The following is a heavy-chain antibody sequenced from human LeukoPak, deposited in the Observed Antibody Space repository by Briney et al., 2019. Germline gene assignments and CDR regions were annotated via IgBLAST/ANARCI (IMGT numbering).Heavy chain of an antibody. CDR1: GYTFTSYG. Sequence: ASVKVSFKASGYTFTSYGISWVRQAPGQGLEWMGWISAYNGNTNYAQKLQGRVTMTTDTSTSTAYMELRSLRSDDTAVYYCARHGIAVVTRPLPIDYWGQGTLVTVSS. CDR3: ARHGIAVVTRPLPIDY. J-gene: IGHJ4*02. V-gene: IGHV1-18*01. CDR2: ISAYNGNT. D-gene: IGHD4-23*01.